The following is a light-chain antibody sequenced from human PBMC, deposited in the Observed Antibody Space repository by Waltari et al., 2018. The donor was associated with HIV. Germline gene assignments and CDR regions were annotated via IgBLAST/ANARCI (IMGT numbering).Light chain of an antibody. CDR1: QSLGNDF. CDR2: RTS. Sequence: EVLLTQSPVTLSLSPGKSVTLSCRASQSLGNDFVAWYQQKPGQPPRLLIFRTSSRAAGVPGRFSGSGSGTDFALTITGAEPEDFAVYYCQHYGGSPYTFGQGTKLDI. V-gene: IGKV3-20*01. J-gene: IGKJ2*01. CDR3: QHYGGSPYT.